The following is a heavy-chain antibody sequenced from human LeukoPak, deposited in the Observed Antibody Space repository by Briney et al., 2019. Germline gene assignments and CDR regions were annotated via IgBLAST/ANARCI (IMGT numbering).Heavy chain of an antibody. CDR1: GFTFSGYE. Sequence: PGGSLRLSCTASGFTFSGYEMNWVRQAPGKGLEWVSYISSSGNSIYYADSVKGRFTISRDNAKNSLYVQMNSLRAEDMAVYYCARGRFGSCWGQGTLVTVSS. CDR3: ARGRFGSC. CDR2: ISSSGNSI. J-gene: IGHJ1*01. D-gene: IGHD6-13*01. V-gene: IGHV3-48*03.